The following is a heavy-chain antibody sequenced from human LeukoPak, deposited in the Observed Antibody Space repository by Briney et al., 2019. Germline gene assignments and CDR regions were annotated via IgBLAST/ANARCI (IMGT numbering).Heavy chain of an antibody. CDR1: GGTFSSYA. J-gene: IGHJ3*02. CDR3: ARDCSGGSCYSVYPGAFDI. V-gene: IGHV1-69*06. D-gene: IGHD2-15*01. Sequence: ASVKVSCKASGGTFSSYAISWVRQAPGQGLEWMGGIIPIFGTANYAQKFQGRVTITADKSTSTAYMELSSLRSEDTAVYYCARDCSGGSCYSVYPGAFDIWGQGTMVTVSS. CDR2: IIPIFGTA.